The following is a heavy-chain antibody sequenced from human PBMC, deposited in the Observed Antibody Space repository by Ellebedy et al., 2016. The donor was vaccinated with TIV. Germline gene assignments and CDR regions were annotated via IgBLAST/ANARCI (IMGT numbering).Heavy chain of an antibody. CDR2: INTDGSSI. V-gene: IGHV3-74*01. Sequence: GGSLRLSCAASGFTVSGYWMHWVRQVPGKGLEWLSRINTDGSSISYAGSVEGRFIISRDNAKKTVYLEMNGLRAEDTAVYYCTRGATAGSFDIWGQGTMVTVSS. D-gene: IGHD4-11*01. CDR3: TRGATAGSFDI. CDR1: GFTVSGYW. J-gene: IGHJ3*02.